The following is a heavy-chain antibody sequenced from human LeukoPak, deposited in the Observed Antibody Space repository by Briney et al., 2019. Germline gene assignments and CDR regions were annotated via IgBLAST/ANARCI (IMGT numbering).Heavy chain of an antibody. J-gene: IGHJ5*02. V-gene: IGHV4-4*07. CDR2: IYTSGST. Sequence: SETLSLTCTVSGGSISSYYWSWIRQPAGKGLEWIGRIYTSGSTNYNPSLKSRVTISVDTSKNQFSLKLSSVTAADTAVYYCARDLAAAGPNWFDPWGQGTLVTVSS. CDR1: GGSISSYY. CDR3: ARDLAAAGPNWFDP. D-gene: IGHD6-13*01.